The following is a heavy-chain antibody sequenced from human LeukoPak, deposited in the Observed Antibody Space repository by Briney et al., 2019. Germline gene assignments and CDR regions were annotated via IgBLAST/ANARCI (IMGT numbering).Heavy chain of an antibody. CDR2: IYHSGST. V-gene: IGHV4-30-2*01. J-gene: IGHJ6*01. D-gene: IGHD6-19*01. CDR3: ARDSSAPRSYFALDV. Sequence: SQTLSLTCTVSGDSISSGGYYWSWIRQPPGKGLEWIGYIYHSGSTYYNPSLKSRVTISLDKSAKQVSLRLTSVTAADTAIYYCARDSSAPRSYFALDVWGQGTTVTVSS. CDR1: GDSISSGGYY.